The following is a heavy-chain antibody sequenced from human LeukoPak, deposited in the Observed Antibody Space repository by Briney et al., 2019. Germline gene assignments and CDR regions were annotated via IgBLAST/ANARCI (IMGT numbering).Heavy chain of an antibody. D-gene: IGHD7-27*01. Sequence: GASVKVSXKSSGYTFIDYYIHWVRQAPGQGLEWMGRINPNSGGTNSAQTFQGRVTMTRDTSISTAYMELNRLTSDDTAVYYCARDLPSTPNWELDYWGQGTLVTVSS. V-gene: IGHV1-2*06. CDR2: INPNSGGT. CDR3: ARDLPSTPNWELDY. J-gene: IGHJ4*02. CDR1: GYTFIDYY.